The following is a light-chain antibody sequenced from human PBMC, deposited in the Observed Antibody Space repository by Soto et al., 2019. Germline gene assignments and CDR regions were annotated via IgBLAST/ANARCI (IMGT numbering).Light chain of an antibody. J-gene: IGLJ3*02. CDR3: SSYAGSNNFVV. CDR1: SSDVGTYTY. V-gene: IGLV2-8*01. Sequence: QSALTQPPSASGSPGQSVTISCTGTSSDVGTYTYVSWYQQHAGKAPQLMIYEVNKRPSGVPDRFSASKSDNTASLTVSGLQAEDEADYYCSSYAGSNNFVVFGGGTKLTVL. CDR2: EVN.